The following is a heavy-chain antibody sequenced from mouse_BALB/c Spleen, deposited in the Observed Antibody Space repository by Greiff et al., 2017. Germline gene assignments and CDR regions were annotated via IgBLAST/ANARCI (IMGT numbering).Heavy chain of an antibody. CDR2: IYPYNGGT. D-gene: IGHD4-1*01. V-gene: IGHV1S29*02. CDR1: GYTFTDYN. Sequence: EVQLQESGPELVKPGASVKISCKASGYTFTDYNMHWVKQSHGKSLEWIGYIYPYNGGTGYNQKFKSKATLTVDNSSSTAYMELRSLTSEDSAVYYCARALTETSEIDYWGQGTTLTVSS. J-gene: IGHJ2*01. CDR3: ARALTETSEIDY.